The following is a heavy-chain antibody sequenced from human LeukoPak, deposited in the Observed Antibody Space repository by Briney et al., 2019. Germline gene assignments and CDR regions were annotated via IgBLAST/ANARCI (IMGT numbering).Heavy chain of an antibody. CDR1: GFTFSSYG. J-gene: IGHJ4*02. Sequence: PGGSLRLFCAASGFTFSSYGMHWVRQAPGKGLEWVAVIWYDGSNKYYADSVKGRFTISRDNSKNTLYLQMNSLRAEDTAVYYCARDLTYYYDSSGYYLDFWGQGTLVTVSS. D-gene: IGHD3-22*01. V-gene: IGHV3-33*01. CDR2: IWYDGSNK. CDR3: ARDLTYYYDSSGYYLDF.